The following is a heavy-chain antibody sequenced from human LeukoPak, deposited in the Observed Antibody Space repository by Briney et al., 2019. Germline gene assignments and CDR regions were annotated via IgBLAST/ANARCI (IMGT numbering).Heavy chain of an antibody. Sequence: SQTLSLTCAVSGGSISSSNWWSWVRQPPGKGLEWIGEIYHSGSANYNPSLKSRVTISVDKSKNQFSLRLSSVTAADTAVYYCASAGHDGIGYKVCWGQGTLVTVSS. CDR1: GGSISSSNW. CDR2: IYHSGSA. V-gene: IGHV4-4*02. J-gene: IGHJ4*02. D-gene: IGHD3-22*01. CDR3: ASAGHDGIGYKVC.